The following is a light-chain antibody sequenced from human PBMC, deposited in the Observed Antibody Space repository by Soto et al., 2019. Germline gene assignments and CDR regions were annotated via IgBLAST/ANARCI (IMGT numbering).Light chain of an antibody. CDR1: QSINNN. CDR3: QQYNNRPPDT. V-gene: IGKV3-15*01. Sequence: EVELTQSPDILSVSPGETATLSCRASQSINNNLAWYQQKPGQAPRLLVYGASTRAAGIPARFSGSGSGTEFSLTISSLQSEDFAVYYCQQYNNRPPDTFGQGTKLEIK. J-gene: IGKJ2*01. CDR2: GAS.